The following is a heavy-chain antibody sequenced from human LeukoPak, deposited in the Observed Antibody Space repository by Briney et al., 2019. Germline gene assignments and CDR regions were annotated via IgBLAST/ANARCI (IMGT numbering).Heavy chain of an antibody. CDR1: GGTFSTYA. V-gene: IGHV1-69*01. CDR3: ARTGDDSSGFYGSSLDY. J-gene: IGHJ4*02. Sequence: GASVKVSCKASGGTFSTYAISWVRQAPGQGLEWMGGIVPMFGTAKYAQRFQGRVTITADESTSTAYMELSSLRSEDTAVYYCARTGDDSSGFYGSSLDYWGQGTLVTVSS. D-gene: IGHD3-22*01. CDR2: IVPMFGTA.